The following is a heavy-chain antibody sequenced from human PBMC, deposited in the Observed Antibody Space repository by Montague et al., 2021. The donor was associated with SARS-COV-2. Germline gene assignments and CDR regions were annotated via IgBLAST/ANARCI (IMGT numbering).Heavy chain of an antibody. Sequence: SETLSLTCTVSGGSISSSSYYWGWIRQPPGKGLEWIGSIYYSGSTYYNPSLKSRVTISVDTSKNQFFLKLSSATAADTAVYYCATYYDILTGYYIDAFDIWGQGTMVTVSS. D-gene: IGHD3-9*01. CDR1: GGSISSSSYY. J-gene: IGHJ3*02. CDR3: ATYYDILTGYYIDAFDI. CDR2: IYYSGST. V-gene: IGHV4-39*01.